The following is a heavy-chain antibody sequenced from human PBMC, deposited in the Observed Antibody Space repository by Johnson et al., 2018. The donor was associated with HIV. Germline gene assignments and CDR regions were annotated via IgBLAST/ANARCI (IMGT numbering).Heavy chain of an antibody. CDR3: ARDTRGSAAGHHDAFDI. CDR1: GFTVSSNY. CDR2: ISYDGSNK. V-gene: IGHV3-30*03. J-gene: IGHJ3*02. Sequence: QVQLVESGGGLVQPGGSLRLSCAASGFTVSSNYMRWVRQAPGKGLEWVAVISYDGSNKYYADSVKGRFTISRDNSKNTLYLQMNSLRAEDTAVYYCARDTRGSAAGHHDAFDIWGQGTMVTVSS. D-gene: IGHD6-25*01.